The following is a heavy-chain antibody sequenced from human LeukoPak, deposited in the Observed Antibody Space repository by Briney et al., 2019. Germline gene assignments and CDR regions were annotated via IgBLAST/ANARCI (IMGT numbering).Heavy chain of an antibody. Sequence: PGGSLRLSCSASGFTFSSYGMHWVRQAPGKGLEYVSAISSNGGSTYYADSVKGRFTIYRDNSKNTLYLRMSSLRAEDTAVYYCVKSRSWFYFDYWGQGTLVTVSS. V-gene: IGHV3-64D*06. D-gene: IGHD3-22*01. CDR2: ISSNGGST. CDR1: GFTFSSYG. CDR3: VKSRSWFYFDY. J-gene: IGHJ4*02.